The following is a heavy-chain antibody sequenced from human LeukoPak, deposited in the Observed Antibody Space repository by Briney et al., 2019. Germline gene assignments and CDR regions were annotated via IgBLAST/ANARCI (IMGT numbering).Heavy chain of an antibody. CDR3: AKNQNYYDSRGTHAFDI. V-gene: IGHV3-11*04. J-gene: IGHJ3*02. D-gene: IGHD3-22*01. CDR1: GFTFSDYY. Sequence: GGSLRLSCAASGFTFSDYYMSWIRQAPGKGLEWVSYISSSGSTIYYADSVKGRFTISRDNSKNTLYLQMNSLRAEDTAVYYCAKNQNYYDSRGTHAFDIWGQGTMVTVSS. CDR2: ISSSGSTI.